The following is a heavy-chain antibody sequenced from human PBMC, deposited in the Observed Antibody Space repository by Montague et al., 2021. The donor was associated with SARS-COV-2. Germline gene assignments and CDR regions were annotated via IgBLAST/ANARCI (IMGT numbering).Heavy chain of an antibody. V-gene: IGHV3-9*01. CDR2: ISWNSGRL. CDR3: AREGMVGTTTGLDY. J-gene: IGHJ4*02. Sequence: SLRLSCAASGFTFEDYAMHWVRQTPGKGLEWASGISWNSGRLDYADYVKGRFTISRDNSKNTLYLQMNSLRAEDTAVYYCAREGMVGTTTGLDYWGQGTLVTVSS. CDR1: GFTFEDYA. D-gene: IGHD1-26*01.